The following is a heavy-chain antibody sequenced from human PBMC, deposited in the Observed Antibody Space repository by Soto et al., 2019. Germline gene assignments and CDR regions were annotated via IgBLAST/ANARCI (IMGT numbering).Heavy chain of an antibody. Sequence: SETLSLTCTVSGGSISSGGYYWSWIRQHPGKGLEWIGYIYYSGSTYYNPSLKSRVTISVDTSKNQFSLKLSSVTAADTAVYYCARRSWWYCSGGSCYYDYWGQGTLVTVSS. CDR2: IYYSGST. V-gene: IGHV4-31*03. J-gene: IGHJ4*02. CDR1: GGSISSGGYY. CDR3: ARRSWWYCSGGSCYYDY. D-gene: IGHD2-15*01.